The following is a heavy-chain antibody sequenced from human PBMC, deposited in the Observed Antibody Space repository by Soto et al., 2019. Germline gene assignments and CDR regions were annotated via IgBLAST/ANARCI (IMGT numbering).Heavy chain of an antibody. CDR3: ARGAALAGKLDL. D-gene: IGHD6-19*01. CDR2: ISGSGYNI. V-gene: IGHV3-21*06. CDR1: GFTFSTYG. Sequence: EVQLLESGGTVVQPGGSLRLSCAASGFTFSTYGVSWVRQAPGKGLEWVSSISGSGYNIFYADSVKGRFTISRDNAKDSLHLQRNSLTGEDSAVYYCARGAALAGKLDLWGQGTLVTVSS. J-gene: IGHJ4*02.